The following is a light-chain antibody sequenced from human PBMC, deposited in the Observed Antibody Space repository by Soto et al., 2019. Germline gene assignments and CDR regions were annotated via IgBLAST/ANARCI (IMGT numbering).Light chain of an antibody. CDR2: DAS. CDR3: QQRSNWPPVT. J-gene: IGKJ4*01. CDR1: QSINRH. Sequence: EIVLPQSLATLSLSPGEGATLSCRASQSINRHLAWYRQKPGQAPRLLIYDASNRATGIPARFSGSGSGTDFTLTISSLEPEDFGVYYCQQRSNWPPVTFGGGTKVDIK. V-gene: IGKV3-11*01.